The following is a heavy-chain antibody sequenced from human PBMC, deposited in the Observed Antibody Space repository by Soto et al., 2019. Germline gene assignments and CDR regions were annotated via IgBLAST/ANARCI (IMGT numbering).Heavy chain of an antibody. CDR2: ISGSGGST. Sequence: GGSLTLSCAASGFSFSSYAMSWVRQAPGKGLEWVSAISGSGGSTYYADSLKGRFTISRDNSKNTLYLQMNSLRAEDTAVYYCAKDGREWELLGDYYYGMDVWGQGTTVTVSS. D-gene: IGHD1-26*01. J-gene: IGHJ6*02. CDR3: AKDGREWELLGDYYYGMDV. V-gene: IGHV3-23*01. CDR1: GFSFSSYA.